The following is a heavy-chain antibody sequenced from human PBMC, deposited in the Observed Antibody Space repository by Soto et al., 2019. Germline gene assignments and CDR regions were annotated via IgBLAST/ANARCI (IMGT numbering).Heavy chain of an antibody. V-gene: IGHV3-23*01. CDR3: AKNGEYYDYISGSYGQKIIDY. Sequence: EVQLLESGGGLVQPGGSLRLSCAASGFTFSRYAMSWVRQAPGKGLEWVSAISGSGGSTYYADSVKGRFTISRDNSKNTLYLQMNSLRAEDTAVYYCAKNGEYYDYISGSYGQKIIDYWGQGTLVTVSS. D-gene: IGHD3-16*01. J-gene: IGHJ4*02. CDR1: GFTFSRYA. CDR2: ISGSGGST.